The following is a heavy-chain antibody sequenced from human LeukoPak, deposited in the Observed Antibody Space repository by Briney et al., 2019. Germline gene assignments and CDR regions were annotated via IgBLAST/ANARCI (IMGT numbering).Heavy chain of an antibody. CDR1: GFSFRTYG. CDR3: ATPLSDDAFDI. Sequence: GGSLRLSCVSSGFSFRTYGMNWVRQAPGKGLEWVSSISNIGNHIYYADSVKGRFTVSRDNAKNSLYLQMNSLRAEDTAVYYCATPLSDDAFDIWGQGTMVTVSS. D-gene: IGHD2-21*02. CDR2: ISNIGNHI. J-gene: IGHJ3*02. V-gene: IGHV3-21*01.